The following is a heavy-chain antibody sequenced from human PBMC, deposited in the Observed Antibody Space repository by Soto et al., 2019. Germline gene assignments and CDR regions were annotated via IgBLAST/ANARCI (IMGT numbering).Heavy chain of an antibody. CDR3: AKEWGKWELLPLPFDY. CDR2: ISYDGSNK. CDR1: GFTFSSYG. V-gene: IGHV3-30*18. D-gene: IGHD1-26*01. J-gene: IGHJ4*02. Sequence: QVQLVESGGGVVQPGRSLRLSCAASGFTFSSYGMHWVRQAPGKGLEWVAVISYDGSNKYYADSVKGRFTISRDNLKNTMYLQMNRLRVVDTAVYYCAKEWGKWELLPLPFDYWGQGTLVTVSS.